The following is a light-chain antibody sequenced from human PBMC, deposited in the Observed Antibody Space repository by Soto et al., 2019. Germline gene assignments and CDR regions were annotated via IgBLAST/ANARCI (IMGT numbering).Light chain of an antibody. CDR3: SSYTSSSTSYV. J-gene: IGLJ1*01. Sequence: QSALSQPASVSGSPGQSTTISCTGTSSDVGGYNYVSWYQQHPGKAPKLMIYEVSNRPSGVSNRFSGSKSGNTASLTISGLQAEDEADYYCSSYTSSSTSYVFGTGTKATVL. V-gene: IGLV2-14*01. CDR2: EVS. CDR1: SSDVGGYNY.